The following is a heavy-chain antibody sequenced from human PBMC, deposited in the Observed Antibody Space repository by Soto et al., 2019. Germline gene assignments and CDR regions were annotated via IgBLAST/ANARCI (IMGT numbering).Heavy chain of an antibody. CDR1: GFSLNSYA. D-gene: IGHD2-2*02. CDR2: ISYDGSNK. V-gene: IGHV3-30-3*01. CDR3: ESDCSMHTCYRQGGMDV. Sequence: QVQLVESGGGVVQPGRSLTLSCAASGFSLNSYAMHWVRQAPGKGLEWVAVISYDGSNKFYGDSVKGRFTISRDNSKNTVYLQMDSLRTEETAVYDCESDCSMHTCYRQGGMDVWGQGTTVTVSS. J-gene: IGHJ6*02.